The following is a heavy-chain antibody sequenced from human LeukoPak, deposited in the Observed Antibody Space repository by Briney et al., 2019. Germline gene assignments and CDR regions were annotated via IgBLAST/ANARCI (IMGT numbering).Heavy chain of an antibody. V-gene: IGHV1-18*04. CDR1: GYTFTIYG. J-gene: IGHJ4*02. CDR3: ARGGWFGELEPDYFDY. Sequence: VASVKVSYKASGYTFTIYGISWVRQAPGQGRERMGWISAYNGNTNYAQKLQGRVTITTDTKTSTGYMELRSLRSDATAVYYCARGGWFGELEPDYFDYWGQGTLVTVSS. CDR2: ISAYNGNT. D-gene: IGHD3-10*01.